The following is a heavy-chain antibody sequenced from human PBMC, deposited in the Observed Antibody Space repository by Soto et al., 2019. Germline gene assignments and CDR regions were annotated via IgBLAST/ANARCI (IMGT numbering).Heavy chain of an antibody. CDR1: APSISSGDDY. CDR3: AGFSEVDGTALNWFDA. Sequence: SETLSLTGTVSAPSISSGDDYWSWIRHPPGKGLEWIGYIYYSGSTYYNPSLKRRVTISVDTSKNQLSLKLRSVTASHTAVYYCAGFSEVDGTALNWFDAWG. CDR2: IYYSGST. V-gene: IGHV4-30-4*01. D-gene: IGHD2-15*01. J-gene: IGHJ5*01.